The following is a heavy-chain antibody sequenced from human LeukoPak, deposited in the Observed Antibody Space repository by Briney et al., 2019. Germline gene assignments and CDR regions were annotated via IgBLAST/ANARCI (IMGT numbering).Heavy chain of an antibody. J-gene: IGHJ4*02. CDR3: ARGDGVGRTNGGYYFAY. Sequence: GGTLRRSCSASGFTFSSYWMSWVRQAPGQGLEGVANIKQDGSEKCYVDSVKGRFTISRDNAKNSLYLQPNSLRAEDTAMYYCARGDGVGRTNGGYYFAYWGQGTLVTVSS. CDR1: GFTFSSYW. V-gene: IGHV3-7*01. D-gene: IGHD2-8*01. CDR2: IKQDGSEK.